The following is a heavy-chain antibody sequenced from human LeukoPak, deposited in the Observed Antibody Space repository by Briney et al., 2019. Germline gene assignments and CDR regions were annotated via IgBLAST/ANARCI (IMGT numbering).Heavy chain of an antibody. V-gene: IGHV1-24*01. CDR1: GYTLTELS. D-gene: IGHD3-3*01. CDR3: ATDEYYDFWFSS. J-gene: IGHJ4*02. CDR2: FNPEDGET. Sequence: ASVTVSCKVSGYTLTELSMHWVRQAPGKGLEWMGGFNPEDGETIYAQKFQGRVTMTEDTSTDTAYMELSSLRSEDTAVYYCATDEYYDFWFSSWGQGTLVTVSS.